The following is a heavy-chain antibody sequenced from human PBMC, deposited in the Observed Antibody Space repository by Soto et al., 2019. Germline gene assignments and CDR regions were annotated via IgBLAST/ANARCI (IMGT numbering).Heavy chain of an antibody. V-gene: IGHV3-21*01. CDR3: ARGIYSGADDAFDI. CDR2: ISSSSSYI. D-gene: IGHD5-12*01. CDR1: GLTFSSYS. J-gene: IGHJ3*02. Sequence: GGSLSLSCAASGLTFSSYSLNCVCQAAGKGLEWVSSISSSSSYIYYADSVKGRFTISRDNSKNSRYLQMNSLRAEDTAVYYCARGIYSGADDAFDICVQGTMVDVSS.